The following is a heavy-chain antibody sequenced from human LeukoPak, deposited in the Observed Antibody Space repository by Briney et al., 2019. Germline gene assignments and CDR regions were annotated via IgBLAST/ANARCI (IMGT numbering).Heavy chain of an antibody. D-gene: IGHD3-3*01. V-gene: IGHV3-7*01. J-gene: IGHJ6*04. CDR2: IKQDGSEK. Sequence: GGSLRLSCAASGFTFSSYWMSWVRQAPGKGLEWVAHIKQDGSEKYYVDSVKGRFTISRDNAKNSLYLQMNSLRAEDTAVYYCARDEPRNYDFWSGPRDVWGKGTTVTVSS. CDR1: GFTFSSYW. CDR3: ARDEPRNYDFWSGPRDV.